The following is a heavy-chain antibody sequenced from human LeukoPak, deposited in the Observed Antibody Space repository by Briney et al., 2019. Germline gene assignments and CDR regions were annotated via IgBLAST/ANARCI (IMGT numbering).Heavy chain of an antibody. CDR3: AVGVPSYYDILTGYSRPFDY. D-gene: IGHD3-9*01. CDR2: ISPSGGST. J-gene: IGHJ4*02. V-gene: IGHV1-46*01. Sequence: ASVKVSCKAFGYTFTSNYMHWVRQAPGQGPEWMGVISPSGGSTTYAQKFQGRVTLTRDMSTSTDYLELSSLRSEDTAVYYCAVGVPSYYDILTGYSRPFDYWGQGTLVTVSS. CDR1: GYTFTSNY.